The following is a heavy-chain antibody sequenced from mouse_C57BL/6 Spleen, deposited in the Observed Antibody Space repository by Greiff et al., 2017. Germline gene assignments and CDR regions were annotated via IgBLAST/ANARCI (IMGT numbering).Heavy chain of an antibody. Sequence: EVQLQQPGPVLVKPGASVKMSCKASGYTFTDYYMNWVKQSHGKSLEWIGVINPYNGGTSYNQKFKGQATLTVDKSSSTAYMELNSLTSEDSAVYDCARRLRREGYAMDYWGQGTSVTVSS. D-gene: IGHD2-4*01. CDR2: INPYNGGT. CDR3: ARRLRREGYAMDY. CDR1: GYTFTDYY. J-gene: IGHJ4*01. V-gene: IGHV1-19*01.